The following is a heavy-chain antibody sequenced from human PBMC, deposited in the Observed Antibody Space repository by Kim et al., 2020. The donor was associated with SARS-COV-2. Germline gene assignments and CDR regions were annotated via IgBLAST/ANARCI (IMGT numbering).Heavy chain of an antibody. CDR3: ARSRQIDAAAGILGAFDI. Sequence: GGSLRLSCAASGFTFSSYAMHWVRQAPGKGLEWVAVISYDGSNKYYADSVKGRFTISRDNSKNTLYLQMNSLRAEDTAVYYCARSRQIDAAAGILGAFDIWGQGTMVTVSS. V-gene: IGHV3-30-3*01. D-gene: IGHD6-13*01. CDR2: ISYDGSNK. J-gene: IGHJ3*02. CDR1: GFTFSSYA.